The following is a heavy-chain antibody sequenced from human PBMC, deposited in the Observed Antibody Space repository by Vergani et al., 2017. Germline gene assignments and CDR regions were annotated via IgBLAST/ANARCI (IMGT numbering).Heavy chain of an antibody. CDR1: GYTFTNYA. CDR2: INSNSGNP. V-gene: IGHV7-4-1*02. CDR3: VGTRTGSCTGGSCYSGWFDP. D-gene: IGHD2-15*01. Sequence: QVQLVQSGSEVKKPGASVKVSCRASGYTFTNYALNWVRQAPGQGLEWMGWINSNSGNPTYAQDFKGRFVFSLDSSVSTSYLQINSLQPEDTAVYYCVGTRTGSCTGGSCYSGWFDPWGQGTMVTVSS. J-gene: IGHJ5*02.